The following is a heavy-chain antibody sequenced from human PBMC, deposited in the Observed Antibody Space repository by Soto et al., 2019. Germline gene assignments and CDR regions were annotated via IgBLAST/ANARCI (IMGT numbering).Heavy chain of an antibody. V-gene: IGHV4-61*01. J-gene: IGHJ5*02. D-gene: IGHD1-26*01. Sequence: SETLFLTCSVSGDSVSTDRYFWTWIRQPPGKGLEWIAYISYTGDTNYNPSLKSRVTISIDTSRNQFSLTLTSVTAADTAVYFCARIVVGATVDLWGQGSLVTVSS. CDR1: GDSVSTDRYF. CDR2: ISYTGDT. CDR3: ARIVVGATVDL.